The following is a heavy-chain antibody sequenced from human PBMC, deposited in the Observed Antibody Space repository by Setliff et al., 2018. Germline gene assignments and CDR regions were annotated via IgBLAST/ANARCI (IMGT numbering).Heavy chain of an antibody. CDR1: GFTFSSYS. V-gene: IGHV3-21*01. CDR2: ISSSSSYI. CDR3: ARASLVGAISTWFDP. D-gene: IGHD1-26*01. J-gene: IGHJ5*02. Sequence: GGSLRLSCAASGFTFSSYSMNWVRQAPGKGLEWVSSISSSSSYIYYADSVKGRFTISRDNAKNSLYLQMNSLRAEDTAVYYCARASLVGAISTWFDPWGQGTLVTVSS.